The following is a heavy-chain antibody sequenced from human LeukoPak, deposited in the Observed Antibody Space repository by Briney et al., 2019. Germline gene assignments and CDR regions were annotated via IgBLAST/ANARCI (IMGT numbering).Heavy chain of an antibody. CDR1: GDSVSSNSAA. CDR3: AREGHNWNYDCFDS. D-gene: IGHD1-7*01. J-gene: IGHJ4*02. Sequence: SQTLSLTCAIFGDSVSSNSAAWNWIRQSPSRGLEWLGRPYYRSKWYNDYAVSMKGRISISPDTSKNQLSLQMSSVTPEDTAVYYCAREGHNWNYDCFDSWGQGILVTVSS. V-gene: IGHV6-1*01. CDR2: PYYRSKWYN.